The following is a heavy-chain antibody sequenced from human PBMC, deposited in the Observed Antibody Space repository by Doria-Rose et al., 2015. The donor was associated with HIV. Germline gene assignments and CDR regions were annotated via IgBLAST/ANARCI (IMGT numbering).Heavy chain of an antibody. CDR2: IYPRDSDS. J-gene: IGHJ4*02. CDR3: ARRGVRGVFDF. CDR1: GNSFTNYW. Sequence: VQLVQSGVEVKKSGESLKISCSSYGNSFTNYWIGWVRQMPGKRLEWVAIIYPRDSDSRYSPSFQGQVTISADKSIRTAYLQWNSLQASDTAMYYCARRGVRGVFDFWGPGTLVTVSS. D-gene: IGHD3-10*01. V-gene: IGHV5-51*01.